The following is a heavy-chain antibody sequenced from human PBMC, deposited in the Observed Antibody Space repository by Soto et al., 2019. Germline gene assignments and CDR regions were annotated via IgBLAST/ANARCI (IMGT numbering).Heavy chain of an antibody. CDR1: GGSISSSRYY. J-gene: IGHJ5*02. CDR3: AGGPEYNGFEP. V-gene: IGHV4-39*01. D-gene: IGHD3-10*01. Sequence: QLQLQESGPGLVKPSETLSLTCTVSGGSISSSRYYWGWIRQPPGKGLEWIGNIYYSGTTYYNPSLNSRVTXTXATPRNQSSQTRGPLTAADPDVYSCAGGPEYNGFEPWGPGPLVTVSA. CDR2: IYYSGTT.